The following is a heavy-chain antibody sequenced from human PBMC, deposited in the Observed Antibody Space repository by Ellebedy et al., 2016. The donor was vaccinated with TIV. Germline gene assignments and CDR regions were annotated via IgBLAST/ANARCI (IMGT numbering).Heavy chain of an antibody. CDR3: ARGIAVAGIDY. CDR1: GYTFTSYA. D-gene: IGHD6-19*01. V-gene: IGHV1-3*01. CDR2: INAGNGNT. Sequence: ASVKVSXKASGYTFTSYAMHWVRQAPGQRLEWMGWINAGNGNTKYSQKFQGRVTITRDTSASTAYMELSSLRSEDTAVYYCARGIAVAGIDYWGQGTLVTVSS. J-gene: IGHJ4*02.